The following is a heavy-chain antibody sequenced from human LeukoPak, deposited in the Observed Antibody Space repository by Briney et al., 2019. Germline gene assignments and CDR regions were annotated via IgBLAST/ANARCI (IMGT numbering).Heavy chain of an antibody. CDR2: IYHSGST. CDR1: GGSISSYY. J-gene: IGHJ4*02. D-gene: IGHD6-13*01. V-gene: IGHV4-59*12. Sequence: SETLSLTCTVSGGSISSYYWSWIRQPPGKGLEWIGYIYHSGSTYYNPSLKSRVTISVDRSKNQFSLKLSSVTAADTAVYYCARVHSSSWYYIDYWGQGTLVTVSS. CDR3: ARVHSSSWYYIDY.